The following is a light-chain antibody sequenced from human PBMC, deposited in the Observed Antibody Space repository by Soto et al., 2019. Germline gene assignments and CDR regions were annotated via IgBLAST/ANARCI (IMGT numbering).Light chain of an antibody. J-gene: IGLJ1*01. Sequence: SVLAQPASVSGSPGQSITMSCTGTSSDVGGYNYVSWYQQHPGKAPKLMIYAVTDRPSGVSSRFSGSKSGNTASLTISGLQAEDEADYYCSSYTSSSTLFGTGTKVTVL. V-gene: IGLV2-14*01. CDR1: SSDVGGYNY. CDR3: SSYTSSSTL. CDR2: AVT.